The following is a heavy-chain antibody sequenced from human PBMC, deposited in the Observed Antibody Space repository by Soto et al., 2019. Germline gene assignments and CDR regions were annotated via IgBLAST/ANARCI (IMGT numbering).Heavy chain of an antibody. CDR3: GRVKTGNGMDV. Sequence: EVQLVESGGGLVQPGGSLRLSCAASGFTLSDHYMDWVRQAPGKGLEWVGRTRNKANSYTTEYAPSVKGRFTTSRDASKNSLYLQMNSLRSEDTAVYYCGRVKTGNGMDVWGQGTTVTVSS. CDR1: GFTLSDHY. J-gene: IGHJ6*02. CDR2: TRNKANSYTT. V-gene: IGHV3-72*01.